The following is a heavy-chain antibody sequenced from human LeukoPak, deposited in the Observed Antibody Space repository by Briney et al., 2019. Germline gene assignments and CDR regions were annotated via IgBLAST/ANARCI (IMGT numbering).Heavy chain of an antibody. Sequence: PGGSLRLSCAASGFTFSTYWMSWVRQAPGKGLEWVSFFYRGDSTYYAESVRGRFTISRDNSKNTLYLLMNSLIPEDTAVYYCAREVVSSPSYFDSWGQGTLVTVSS. CDR3: AREVVSSPSYFDS. CDR1: GFTFSTYW. V-gene: IGHV3-53*01. J-gene: IGHJ4*02. D-gene: IGHD2-15*01. CDR2: FYRGDST.